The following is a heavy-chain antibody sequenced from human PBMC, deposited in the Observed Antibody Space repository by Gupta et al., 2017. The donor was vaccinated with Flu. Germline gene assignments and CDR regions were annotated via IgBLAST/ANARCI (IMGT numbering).Heavy chain of an antibody. D-gene: IGHD2-2*01. CDR2: VNPHSGST. CDR3: AREKFCSTDSCYRWFDP. J-gene: IGHJ5*02. V-gene: IGHV1-2*06. Sequence: VQLVQSGTDVKKPGASVKVSCKASGYTFTGYYIHWVRQAPGQGLEWMGRVNPHSGSTNYEHKFQGRVTLAMDTSISTAYMELTRLRSDDTAVYYCAREKFCSTDSCYRWFDPWGPGNPGHRLL. CDR1: GYTFTGYY.